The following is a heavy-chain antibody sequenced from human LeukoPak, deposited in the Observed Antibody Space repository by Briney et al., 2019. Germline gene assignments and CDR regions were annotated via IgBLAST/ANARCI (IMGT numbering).Heavy chain of an antibody. V-gene: IGHV3-23*01. J-gene: IGHJ4*02. D-gene: IGHD6-19*01. Sequence: GGSLRLSCAASGFTFSAYGMHWVRQAPGKGLEWVSAISGSGGSTYYADSVKGRFTISRDNSKNTLYLQMNSLRAEDTAVYYCAKDREQWLVGGYFDYWGQGTLVTVSS. CDR2: ISGSGGST. CDR1: GFTFSAYG. CDR3: AKDREQWLVGGYFDY.